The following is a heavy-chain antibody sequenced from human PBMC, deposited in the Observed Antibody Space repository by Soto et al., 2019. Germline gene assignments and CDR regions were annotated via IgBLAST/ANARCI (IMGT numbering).Heavy chain of an antibody. V-gene: IGHV3-30-3*01. CDR2: ISYDGSNK. D-gene: IGHD3-3*01. Sequence: QVQLVESGGGVVQPGRSLRLSCAASGFTFSSYAMHWVRQAPGKGLEWVAVISYDGSNKYYADSVKGRFTISRDNSKNTLYLQMNSLIAEDTAVYYCARDGGYDFWSGYYTDYWGQGTLVTVSS. J-gene: IGHJ4*02. CDR1: GFTFSSYA. CDR3: ARDGGYDFWSGYYTDY.